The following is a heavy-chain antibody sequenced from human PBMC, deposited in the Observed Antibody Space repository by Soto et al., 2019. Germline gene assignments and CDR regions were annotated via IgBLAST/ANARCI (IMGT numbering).Heavy chain of an antibody. CDR1: GYTFTSYA. J-gene: IGHJ3*02. V-gene: IGHV1-3*01. Sequence: ASVKVSCKASGYTFTSYAMHWVRQAPGQRLEWMGWINAGNGNTKYSQKFQGRVTITRDTSASTAYMELSSLRSEDTAVYYCARPRSSWYREAFDIWGQGTMVTVSS. CDR2: INAGNGNT. D-gene: IGHD6-13*01. CDR3: ARPRSSWYREAFDI.